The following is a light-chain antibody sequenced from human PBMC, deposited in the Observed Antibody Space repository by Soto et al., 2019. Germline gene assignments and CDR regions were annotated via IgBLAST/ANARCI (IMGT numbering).Light chain of an antibody. CDR3: CSYAGSSTYVV. CDR1: SSDVGSYNL. J-gene: IGLJ2*01. Sequence: QSALTQPASVSGSPGQSITISCTGTSSDVGSYNLGSWYQQHPGKAPQLMIYEGSKRPSGVSNRFSGSKSGNTASLTISGLQAEDEADYYCCSYAGSSTYVVFGGGTQLTVL. CDR2: EGS. V-gene: IGLV2-23*01.